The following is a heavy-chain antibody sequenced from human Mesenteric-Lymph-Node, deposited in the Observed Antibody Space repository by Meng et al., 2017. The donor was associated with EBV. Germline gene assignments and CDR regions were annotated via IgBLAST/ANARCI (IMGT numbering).Heavy chain of an antibody. V-gene: IGHV4-34*01. CDR2: INHSGST. CDR1: GGSFSGYY. D-gene: IGHD3-16*01. J-gene: IGHJ5*02. Sequence: QWQRQRWGARLLTPSDTLALTGAVYGGSFSGYYWSWIRQPPGKGLEWIGEINHSGSTNYNPSLKSRVTISVDTSKNQFSLKLSSVTAADTAVYYCARGRSYVSGVIDPWGQGTLVTVSS. CDR3: ARGRSYVSGVIDP.